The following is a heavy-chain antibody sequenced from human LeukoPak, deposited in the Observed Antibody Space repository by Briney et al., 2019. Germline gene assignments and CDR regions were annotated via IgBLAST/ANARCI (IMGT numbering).Heavy chain of an antibody. D-gene: IGHD6-13*01. CDR3: ARDSSSSGGMDV. V-gene: IGHV3-74*01. Sequence: GGSLRLSCAASGFTFSSYWMHWVRQAPGKGLVWVSRINSDGSSTSYADSVKGRFTISRDNAKNSLYLQMNSLRAEDTAVYYCARDSSSSGGMDVWGQGTTVTVSS. J-gene: IGHJ6*02. CDR1: GFTFSSYW. CDR2: INSDGSST.